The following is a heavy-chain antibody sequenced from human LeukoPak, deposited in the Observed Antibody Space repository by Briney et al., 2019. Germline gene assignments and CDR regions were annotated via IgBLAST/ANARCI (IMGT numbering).Heavy chain of an antibody. Sequence: PGGSLRLSCAASGFTFRNYVIHWVRQAPGKGLEWVAVTSSDLNVKLYADSVKGRFTISRDNAKNTLYLQMNSLRAEDTAVYYCASVPWGAFDIWGQGTMVTVSS. J-gene: IGHJ3*02. D-gene: IGHD7-27*01. V-gene: IGHV3-30-3*01. CDR3: ASVPWGAFDI. CDR1: GFTFRNYV. CDR2: TSSDLNVK.